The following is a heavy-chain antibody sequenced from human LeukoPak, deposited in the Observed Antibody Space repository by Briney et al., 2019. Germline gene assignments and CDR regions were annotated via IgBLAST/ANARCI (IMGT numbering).Heavy chain of an antibody. CDR3: ARTDSGYDFGYYYYMDV. V-gene: IGHV3-48*01. CDR1: GFTFSSYS. D-gene: IGHD5-12*01. Sequence: GGSLRLSCAAFGFTFSSYSMNWVRQAPGKGLEWVSYISSSSGTIYYADSVKGRFTISRDNAKKSLYLQMNSLRAEDTAVYYCARTDSGYDFGYYYYMDVWGKGTTVTVSS. CDR2: ISSSSGTI. J-gene: IGHJ6*03.